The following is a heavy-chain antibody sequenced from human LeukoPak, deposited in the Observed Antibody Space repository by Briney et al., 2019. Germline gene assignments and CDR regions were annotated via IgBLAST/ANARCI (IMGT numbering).Heavy chain of an antibody. Sequence: HPGGSLRLSCAASGFTVRSSYMSWVRQAPGKGLEWVSVIYSGGSPDYADSAKGRFTISSDNSKNTLYLQMNSLRVEDTAVYYCARDGADNSGYYFGSLWGQGTMVTVSS. CDR3: ARDGADNSGYYFGSL. CDR2: IYSGGSP. CDR1: GFTVRSSY. D-gene: IGHD3-22*01. J-gene: IGHJ3*01. V-gene: IGHV3-53*01.